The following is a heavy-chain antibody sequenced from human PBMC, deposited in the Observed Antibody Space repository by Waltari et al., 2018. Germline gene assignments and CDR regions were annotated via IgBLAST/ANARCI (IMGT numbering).Heavy chain of an antibody. J-gene: IGHJ4*02. V-gene: IGHV3-49*04. D-gene: IGHD1-26*01. CDR1: GFTFGDYA. CDR2: IRSKSLGGTR. Sequence: EVQLVDSGGDLVQPGQSLTLSCTTSGFTFGDYAVTWVRQAPGKGLEWVGFIRSKSLGGTREFAASVKGRFSISRDDSRGVAFLQMNSLETGDTGVYYCCRSLTVSGAKYYFDFWGQGALVTVSS. CDR3: CRSLTVSGAKYYFDF.